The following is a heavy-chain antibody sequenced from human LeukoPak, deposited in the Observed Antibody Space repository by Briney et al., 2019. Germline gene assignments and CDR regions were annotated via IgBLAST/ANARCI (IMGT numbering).Heavy chain of an antibody. CDR2: ISGSGGST. J-gene: IGHJ4*02. Sequence: PGGSLRLSCAASGFTFSSYAMSWVRQAPGKGLEWVSAISGSGGSTYYADSVKGRFTISRDNSKNTLYLQMNSLRAEDTAVYYCAKASRYSTGWPLDYWGQGILVTVSS. CDR1: GFTFSSYA. CDR3: AKASRYSTGWPLDY. V-gene: IGHV3-23*01. D-gene: IGHD6-19*01.